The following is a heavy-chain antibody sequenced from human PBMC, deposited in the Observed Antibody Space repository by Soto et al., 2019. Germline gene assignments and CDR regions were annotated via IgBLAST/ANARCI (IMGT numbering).Heavy chain of an antibody. D-gene: IGHD3-22*01. CDR3: AKENYYDSSGYYLGAFDI. J-gene: IGHJ3*02. Sequence: PAESLRLSCAASGFTFSSYAMSWVRQAPGKGLEWVSAISGSGGSTYYADSVKARFTISRDNSKNTLYLQMTSMRAEDTAVYYCAKENYYDSSGYYLGAFDIWGQGTMVTVSS. V-gene: IGHV3-23*01. CDR1: GFTFSSYA. CDR2: ISGSGGST.